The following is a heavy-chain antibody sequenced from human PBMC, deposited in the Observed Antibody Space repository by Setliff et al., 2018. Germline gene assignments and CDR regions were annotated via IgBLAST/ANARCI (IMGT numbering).Heavy chain of an antibody. CDR3: AKDGDYNVWSGYFRAYYYYYYMDV. CDR1: GFTFSSYG. CDR2: IRYDGSNK. D-gene: IGHD3-3*01. J-gene: IGHJ6*03. V-gene: IGHV3-30*02. Sequence: GGSLRLSCAASGFTFSSYGMHWVRQAPGKGLEWVAFIRYDGSNKYYADSVKGRFTISRDNSKNTLYLQMNSLRAEDTAVYYCAKDGDYNVWSGYFRAYYYYYYMDVWGKGTTVTVSS.